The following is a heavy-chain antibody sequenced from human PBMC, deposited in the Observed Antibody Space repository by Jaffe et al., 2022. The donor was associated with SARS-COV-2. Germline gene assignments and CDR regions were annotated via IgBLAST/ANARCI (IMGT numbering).Heavy chain of an antibody. Sequence: EVQLLESGGGLVQPGESLRLSCAASGFTFSSYAMNWVRQAPGEGLEWVSGISGSGGTTYYADSVKGRFTISRDNSKNTVSLQMNSLRVEDTAIYYCAKGVTMIVPPFDPWGQGTQVTVSS. CDR1: GFTFSSYA. V-gene: IGHV3-23*01. D-gene: IGHD3-22*01. CDR2: ISGSGGTT. J-gene: IGHJ5*02. CDR3: AKGVTMIVPPFDP.